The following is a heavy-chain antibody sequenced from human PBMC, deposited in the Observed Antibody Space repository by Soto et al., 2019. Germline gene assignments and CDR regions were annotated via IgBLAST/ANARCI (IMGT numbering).Heavy chain of an antibody. CDR1: GFTVSSNY. J-gene: IGHJ4*02. V-gene: IGHV3-53*02. D-gene: IGHD3-22*01. Sequence: EVQLVETGGGLIQPGGSLRLSCAASGFTVSSNYMSWVRQAPGKGLEWVSVIYSGGSTYYADSVKGRFTISRDNSKNTLYRQMNSLRAEDTAVYYCASPDGYYYDSSGSPPLAYWGQGTLVTVSS. CDR2: IYSGGST. CDR3: ASPDGYYYDSSGSPPLAY.